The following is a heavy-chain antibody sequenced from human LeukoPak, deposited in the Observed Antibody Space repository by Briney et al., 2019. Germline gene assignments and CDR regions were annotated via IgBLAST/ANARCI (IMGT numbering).Heavy chain of an antibody. V-gene: IGHV1-2*02. CDR2: INPNSGGT. CDR1: GYTFTGNY. J-gene: IGHJ4*02. Sequence: ASVKVSCKASGYTFTGNYMHWVRQAPGQGLEWMGWINPNSGGTNYAQKFQGRVTMTRDTSISTAYMELSRLRSDDTAVYYCARDRVTGTDFDYWGQGTLVTVSS. D-gene: IGHD1-20*01. CDR3: ARDRVTGTDFDY.